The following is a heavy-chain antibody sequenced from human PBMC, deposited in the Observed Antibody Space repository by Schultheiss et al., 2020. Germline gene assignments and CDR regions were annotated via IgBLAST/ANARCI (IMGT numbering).Heavy chain of an antibody. CDR1: GFTFSSYA. Sequence: GGSLRLSCAASGFTFSSYAMSWVRQAPGKGLEWVSAISASGGSTYYANSVKGRFTISRDNSKNSLYLQMNSLRAEDTAVYYCARDSDYGGNPYGMDVWGQGNT. CDR3: ARDSDYGGNPYGMDV. CDR2: ISASGGST. D-gene: IGHD4-23*01. J-gene: IGHJ6*02. V-gene: IGHV3-23*01.